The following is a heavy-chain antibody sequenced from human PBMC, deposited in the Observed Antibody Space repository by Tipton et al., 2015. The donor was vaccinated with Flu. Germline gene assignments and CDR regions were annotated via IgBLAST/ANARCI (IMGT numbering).Heavy chain of an antibody. J-gene: IGHJ5*02. Sequence: TLSLTCTVSGDSISSDYYWGWIRQFPGKGLEYMGSVSRTGDTNYNPSLKSRVTISIDRSKNQFSLKMKSVTAADMAVYYCARRDYSNYVSDPKNWFDPWGQGTLVTVPS. CDR3: ARRDYSNYVSDPKNWFDP. D-gene: IGHD4-11*01. CDR2: VSRTGDT. CDR1: GDSISSDYY. V-gene: IGHV4-38-2*02.